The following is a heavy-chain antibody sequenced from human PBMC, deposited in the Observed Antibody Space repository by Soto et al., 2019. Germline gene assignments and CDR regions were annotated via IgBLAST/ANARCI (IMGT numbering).Heavy chain of an antibody. V-gene: IGHV1-3*01. CDR2: INAGNGNT. J-gene: IGHJ4*02. Sequence: QVHLVQSGAEVKKPGASVKVSCKASGYTFTSYAMHWVRQAPGQRLEWMGWINAGNGNTKYSHKFQGRVTITRDTSASTAYMELSSLRSEDTAVYYCARGPGGPDGPGDYWGQGTLVTVSS. CDR1: GYTFTSYA. CDR3: ARGPGGPDGPGDY. D-gene: IGHD2-15*01.